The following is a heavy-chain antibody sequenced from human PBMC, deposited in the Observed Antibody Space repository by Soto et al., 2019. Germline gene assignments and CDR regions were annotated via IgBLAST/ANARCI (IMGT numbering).Heavy chain of an antibody. CDR2: IYYSGST. J-gene: IGHJ6*04. CDR1: GGSISRCSYY. V-gene: IGHV4-39*07. Sequence: SETLSLTCTVSGGSISRCSYYRGWIRQPPGKGLEWIGSIYYSGSTYYNPSLKSRVTISVDTSKNQFSLKLSSVTAADTAVYYCAKSIAARHKYYYYGMDVWGKGTTVTVSS. D-gene: IGHD6-6*01. CDR3: AKSIAARHKYYYYGMDV.